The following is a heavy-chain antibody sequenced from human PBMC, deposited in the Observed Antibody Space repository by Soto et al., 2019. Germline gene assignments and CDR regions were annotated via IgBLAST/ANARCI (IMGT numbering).Heavy chain of an antibody. Sequence: QVQLQESGPGLVKPSQTLSLTCTVSGGSISSGDYYWSWIRQPPGKGLEWIGYIYHSGSTYYNPSLESRVTISVDTSKNQFSLKLSSVTAADTAVYYCARERRDGARLDPWGQGTLVTVSS. CDR3: ARERRDGARLDP. CDR1: GGSISSGDYY. J-gene: IGHJ5*02. CDR2: IYHSGST. V-gene: IGHV4-30-4*01.